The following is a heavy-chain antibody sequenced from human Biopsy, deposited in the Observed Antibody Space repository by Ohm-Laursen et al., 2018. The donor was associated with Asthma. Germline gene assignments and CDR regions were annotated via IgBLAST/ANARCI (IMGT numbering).Heavy chain of an antibody. CDR3: ARAVDYSHYYGIDV. CDR1: GYTFNSAG. CDR2: ISVYNGNT. Sequence: ASVKVSCNTSGYTFNSAGITWVRQAPGQGLEWMGWISVYNGNTKVAQKLQDRVTMITDTSTSTAYMELRSLRSDDTAVYSCARAVDYSHYYGIDVWGQGTTVTVS. J-gene: IGHJ6*02. V-gene: IGHV1-18*01. D-gene: IGHD3-10*01.